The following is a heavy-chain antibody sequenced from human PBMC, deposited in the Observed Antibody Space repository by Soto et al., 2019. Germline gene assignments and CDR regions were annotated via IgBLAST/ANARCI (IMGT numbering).Heavy chain of an antibody. CDR2: IIPIFGTA. V-gene: IGHV1-69*06. Sequence: SLKVSCKASGGTFSSYAISWVRQAPGQGLEWMGGIIPIFGTANYAQKFQGRVTITADKSTSTAYMELSSLRSEDTAVYYCARDRGDIVVVPAALVTGMDVWGQGTTVTVSS. CDR3: ARDRGDIVVVPAALVTGMDV. CDR1: GGTFSSYA. D-gene: IGHD2-2*01. J-gene: IGHJ6*02.